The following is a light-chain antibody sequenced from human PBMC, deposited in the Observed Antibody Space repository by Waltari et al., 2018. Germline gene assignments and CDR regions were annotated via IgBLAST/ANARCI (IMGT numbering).Light chain of an antibody. J-gene: IGLJ3*02. V-gene: IGLV1-47*01. CDR3: AAWDDSLSGRV. Sequence: QSVLTQPPSASGTPGQGVIISCSGSNSNIGSHNLYWYQHLPGTAPKLRIYKNNRRPSGVPGRFSGSKAGTSASLAISGLRSEDEADYYCAAWDDSLSGRVFGGGTKLTVL. CDR1: NSNIGSHN. CDR2: KNN.